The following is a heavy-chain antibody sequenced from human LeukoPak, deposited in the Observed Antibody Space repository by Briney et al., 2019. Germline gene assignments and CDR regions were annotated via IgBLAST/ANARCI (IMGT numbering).Heavy chain of an antibody. CDR2: ISYDGSNK. J-gene: IGHJ4*02. CDR3: AREPRLLLWFGELSPYGDY. D-gene: IGHD3-10*01. Sequence: GRSLRLSCAASGFTFSSYAMHWVRQAPGKGLEWVAVISYDGSNKYYADSVKGRFTISRDNSKNTLYLQMNSLRAEDTAVYYCAREPRLLLWFGELSPYGDYWGQGTLVTVSS. CDR1: GFTFSSYA. V-gene: IGHV3-30*04.